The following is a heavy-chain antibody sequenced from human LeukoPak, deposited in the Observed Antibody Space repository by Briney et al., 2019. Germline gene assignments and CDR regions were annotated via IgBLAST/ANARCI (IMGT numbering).Heavy chain of an antibody. CDR1: GGTFSNYA. CDR3: ARDRGYSYAKKSSYYYYMDV. V-gene: IGHV1-69*13. D-gene: IGHD5-18*01. Sequence: ASVKVSCKTSGGTFSNYAISWVRQAPGQGLEWMGRIIPIFGTANYAQKFQGRVTINADEFTSTVYMELYSLTSEDTAVYYCARDRGYSYAKKSSYYYYMDVWGKGTTVTISS. CDR2: IIPIFGTA. J-gene: IGHJ6*03.